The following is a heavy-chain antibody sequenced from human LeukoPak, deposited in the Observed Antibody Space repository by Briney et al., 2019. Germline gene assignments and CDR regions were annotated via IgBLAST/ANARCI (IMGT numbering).Heavy chain of an antibody. Sequence: GGSLRLSCAASGFTFSSYSMNWVRQAPGKGLEWVSSISSSSSYIYYADSVKGRFTISRDNAKNSLYLQMNSLRAEDTAVYYCARGTTYYYGSGSYTFDYWGQGTLVTVSS. V-gene: IGHV3-21*01. CDR2: ISSSSSYI. CDR3: ARGTTYYYGSGSYTFDY. D-gene: IGHD3-10*01. CDR1: GFTFSSYS. J-gene: IGHJ4*02.